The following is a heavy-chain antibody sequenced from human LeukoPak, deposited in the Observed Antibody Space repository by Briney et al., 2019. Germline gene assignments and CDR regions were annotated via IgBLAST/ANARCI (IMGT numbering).Heavy chain of an antibody. D-gene: IGHD4/OR15-4a*01. CDR1: GGSISSGGYS. CDR3: ARSYGGWCYP. J-gene: IGHJ5*02. Sequence: PSQTLSLTCAVSGGSISSGGYSWSWIRQPPGKGLEWIGYIYHSGSTYYNPSLKSRVTISVDRSKNQFSLKLSSVTAADTAVYYCARSYGGWCYPWGQGTLVTVSS. V-gene: IGHV4-30-2*01. CDR2: IYHSGST.